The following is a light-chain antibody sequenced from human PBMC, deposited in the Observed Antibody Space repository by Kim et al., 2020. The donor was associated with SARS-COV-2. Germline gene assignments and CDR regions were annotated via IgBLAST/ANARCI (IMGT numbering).Light chain of an antibody. Sequence: EIVLTQSPGTLSLSPGERATLSCRASQSVSSSYLAWYQQKPGQAPRVLIYGAYTRATDIPDRFSGSGSGTDFTLTITRLEPEDFAVYYCQHYRTSPYTFGQGTKLEI. CDR3: QHYRTSPYT. CDR1: QSVSSSY. CDR2: GAY. V-gene: IGKV3-20*01. J-gene: IGKJ2*01.